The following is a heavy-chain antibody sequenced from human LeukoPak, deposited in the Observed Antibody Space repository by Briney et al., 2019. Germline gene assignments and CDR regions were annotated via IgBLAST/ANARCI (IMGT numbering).Heavy chain of an antibody. CDR3: ARAPWHLVATGNYYYYGMDV. J-gene: IGHJ6*02. CDR2: MNPNSGNT. V-gene: IGHV1-8*01. CDR1: GYTFTSYD. D-gene: IGHD5-12*01. Sequence: ASVKVSCKASGYTFTSYDISWVRQATGQGLEWMGWMNPNSGNTGYAQRFQGRVTMTRNTSISTAYMELTSLRSEDTAVYYCARAPWHLVATGNYYYYGMDVWGQGTTVTVSS.